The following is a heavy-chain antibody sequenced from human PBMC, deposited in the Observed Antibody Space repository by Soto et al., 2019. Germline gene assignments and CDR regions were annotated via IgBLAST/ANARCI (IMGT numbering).Heavy chain of an antibody. Sequence: SQTLSLTCTVSGGSISSSSYYWGWIRQPPGKGLEWIGSIYYSGSTYYNPSLKSRVTISVDTSKNQFSLKLSSVTAADTAVYYCARDLGVTPSYYYYGMDVWGQGTTVTVSS. D-gene: IGHD3-16*01. CDR2: IYYSGST. J-gene: IGHJ6*02. V-gene: IGHV4-39*07. CDR3: ARDLGVTPSYYYYGMDV. CDR1: GGSISSSSYY.